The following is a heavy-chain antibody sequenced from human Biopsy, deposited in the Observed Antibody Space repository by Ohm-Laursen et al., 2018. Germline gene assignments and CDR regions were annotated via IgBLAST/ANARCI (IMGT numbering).Heavy chain of an antibody. D-gene: IGHD6-13*01. J-gene: IGHJ6*02. CDR1: GFSLSARGMC. CDR2: VDWDDYK. CDR3: ARTPILIVSAGLVYRHLRHLQGMDV. V-gene: IGHV2-70*11. Sequence: TQTLTLTCSFSGFSLSARGMCVSWIRQAPGKALEWLARVDWDDYKDYSASLQTKLSISKDTSNDQVVLTVNNVDPADTATYYCARTPILIVSAGLVYRHLRHLQGMDVWGQGIAVTVS.